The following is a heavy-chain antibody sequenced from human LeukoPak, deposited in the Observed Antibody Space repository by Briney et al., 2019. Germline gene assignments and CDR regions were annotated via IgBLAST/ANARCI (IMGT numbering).Heavy chain of an antibody. J-gene: IGHJ5*02. CDR3: ARFIFKDAVT. V-gene: IGHV4-34*01. Sequence: PSETLSLTCAVYGGSFSGYYWSWIRQPPGKGLEWIGEINHSGSTNYNPSLKSRVTISVDTSKNQFSLKLSSVTAADTAVYYCARFIFKDAVTWGQGTLVTVSS. D-gene: IGHD3-3*01. CDR2: INHSGST. CDR1: GGSFSGYY.